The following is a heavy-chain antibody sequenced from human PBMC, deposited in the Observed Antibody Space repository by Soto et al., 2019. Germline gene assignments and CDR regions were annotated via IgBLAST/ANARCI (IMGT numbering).Heavy chain of an antibody. J-gene: IGHJ3*02. V-gene: IGHV3-48*02. Sequence: EAQLVESGGGLVQPGGSLRLCCAASGFTFSRSGMNWVRQAPGKGLEWLSYISSGSDTTYYADSARGRFTVSRDNAKDSLCLEMTTLRHNDTAVYSCVRGGWRGEDFAIWCNGTMVSVSS. D-gene: IGHD2-15*01. CDR3: VRGGWRGEDFAI. CDR1: GFTFSRSG. CDR2: ISSGSDTT.